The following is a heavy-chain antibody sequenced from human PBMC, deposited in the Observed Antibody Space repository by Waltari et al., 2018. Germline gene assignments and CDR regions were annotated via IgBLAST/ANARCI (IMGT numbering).Heavy chain of an antibody. D-gene: IGHD2-2*02. J-gene: IGHJ4*02. CDR1: GFAFNSYA. V-gene: IGHV3-30-3*01. CDR3: ARVGYCSSTGCYTSGAFDY. CDR2: ISFDGYNQ. Sequence: QVQLVESGGGVVQPGRSLRLSCAASGFAFNSYAIHWFRQAPGKGLGCVAVISFDGYNQNYADSVRGRFTISKDSSRRTVYLQMNSLRPDDTAVYYCARVGYCSSTGCYTSGAFDYWGQGTPVIVSS.